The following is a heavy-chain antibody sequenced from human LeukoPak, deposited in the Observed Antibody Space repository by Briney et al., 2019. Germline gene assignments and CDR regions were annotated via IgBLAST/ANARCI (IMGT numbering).Heavy chain of an antibody. Sequence: TGGSLRLSCAASGFSFSDTWMNWVRQAPGKGLEWVGLIKRKTDDGTTDYAAPEKGRFTIPRDDSKNTLYLQMNSLKTEDTAVYYCTTQSGAWNFDYWGQGTLVTVSS. CDR1: GFSFSDTW. J-gene: IGHJ4*02. D-gene: IGHD1-1*01. CDR3: TTQSGAWNFDY. CDR2: IKRKTDDGTT. V-gene: IGHV3-15*07.